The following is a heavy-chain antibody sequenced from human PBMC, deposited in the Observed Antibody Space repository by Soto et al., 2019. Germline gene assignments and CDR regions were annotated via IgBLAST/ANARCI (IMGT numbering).Heavy chain of an antibody. V-gene: IGHV1-8*01. J-gene: IGHJ5*01. CDR3: ARSHGYNFNWLDS. CDR1: GYTFATYD. D-gene: IGHD1-20*01. CDR2: MNPNSGNT. Sequence: QVQWVQSGAEVKTPGASVKVSCKASGYTFATYDINWVRQAPGQGLEWMGWMNPNSGNTGYAQKFQGRLTMTGDTALSIAHMELSSLRNEDTAVYYCARSHGYNFNWLDSWGQGTLVTVSA.